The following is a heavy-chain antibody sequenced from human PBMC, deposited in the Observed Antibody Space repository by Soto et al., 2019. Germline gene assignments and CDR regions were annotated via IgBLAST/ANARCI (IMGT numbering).Heavy chain of an antibody. CDR3: ARGAPSLDYYYYGMDV. CDR1: GFTFSSYA. V-gene: IGHV3-30-3*01. D-gene: IGHD1-1*01. J-gene: IGHJ6*02. CDR2: ISYDGSNK. Sequence: QVQLVESGGGVVQPGRSLRLSCAASGFTFSSYAMHWVRQAPGKGLEWVAVISYDGSNKYYADSVKGRFTISRDNSKNTLYLQMNSLRAEDTAVYYCARGAPSLDYYYYGMDVWGQGTTVTVSS.